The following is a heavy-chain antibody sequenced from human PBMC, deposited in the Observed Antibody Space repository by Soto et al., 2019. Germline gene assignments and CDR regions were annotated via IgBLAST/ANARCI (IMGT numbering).Heavy chain of an antibody. CDR3: ARVITMVRGAMGY. V-gene: IGHV1-2*02. CDR1: GYPFTGYY. Sequence: GSVKVSFKAYGYPFTGYYMHLVRRAPGQGLEWMGWINPNSGGTNYAQKFQGRVTMTRDTSISTAYMELSRLRSDDTAVYYCARVITMVRGAMGYWGQGTLVTVSS. J-gene: IGHJ4*02. D-gene: IGHD3-10*01. CDR2: INPNSGGT.